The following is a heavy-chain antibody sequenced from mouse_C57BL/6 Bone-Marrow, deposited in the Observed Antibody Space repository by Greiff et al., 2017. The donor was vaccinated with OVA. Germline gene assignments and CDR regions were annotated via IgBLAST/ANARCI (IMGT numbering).Heavy chain of an antibody. CDR3: ARYRGSTYELHYYAMDY. V-gene: IGHV1-18*01. D-gene: IGHD1-1*01. J-gene: IGHJ4*01. Sequence: VQLQESGPELVKPGASVKIPCKASGYTFTDYNMDWVKQSHGKSLEWIGDINPNNGGTIYNQKFKGKATLTVDKSSSTAYMELRSLTSEDTAVYYCARYRGSTYELHYYAMDYWGQGTSVTVSS. CDR2: INPNNGGT. CDR1: GYTFTDYN.